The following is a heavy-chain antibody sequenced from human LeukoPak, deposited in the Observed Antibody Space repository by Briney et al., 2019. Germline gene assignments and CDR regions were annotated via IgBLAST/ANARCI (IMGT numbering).Heavy chain of an antibody. CDR1: GFTFSSYG. J-gene: IGHJ4*02. V-gene: IGHV3-7*01. CDR2: IKQDGSQR. Sequence: GGSLRLSCAASGFTFSSYGMHWVRQAPGKGPEWVANIKQDGSQRYYVDSVRGRFTISRDNAKNSLFLQMNGLRAEDTAVYFDYWGQGTLVTVSS. CDR3: Y.